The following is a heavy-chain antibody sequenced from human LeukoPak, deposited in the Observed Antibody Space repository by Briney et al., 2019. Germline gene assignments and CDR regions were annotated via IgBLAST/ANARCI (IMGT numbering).Heavy chain of an antibody. D-gene: IGHD6-13*01. CDR2: IIPIFGTA. Sequence: SVKVSCMASGGTFSSYAISWVRQAPGQGLEWMGGIIPIFGTANYAQKFQGRVTITTDESTSTAYMELSSLRSEDTAVYYCARSPGIAAAGTGGYYFDYWGQGTLVTVSS. CDR1: GGTFSSYA. J-gene: IGHJ4*02. V-gene: IGHV1-69*05. CDR3: ARSPGIAAAGTGGYYFDY.